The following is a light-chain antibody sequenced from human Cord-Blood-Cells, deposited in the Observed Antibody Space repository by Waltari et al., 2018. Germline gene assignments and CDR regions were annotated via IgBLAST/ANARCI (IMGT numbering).Light chain of an antibody. Sequence: TISCTGTSSDVGGYNYVSWYQQHPGKAPKLMVYDVSKRPSGVPDRFSGSKSGNTASLTISGLQAEDEADYYCCSYAGSYTYVFGTGTKVTVL. J-gene: IGLJ1*01. CDR2: DVS. CDR3: CSYAGSYTYV. CDR1: SSDVGGYNY. V-gene: IGLV2-11*01.